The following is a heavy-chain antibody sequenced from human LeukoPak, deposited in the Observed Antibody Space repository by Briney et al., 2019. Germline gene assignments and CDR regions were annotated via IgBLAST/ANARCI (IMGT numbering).Heavy chain of an antibody. CDR3: ARVPTAAPYMHLYDY. CDR2: ISAYNGNT. J-gene: IGHJ4*02. D-gene: IGHD2-2*01. CDR1: GYTFTSYG. Sequence: ASVKVSCKASGYTFTSYGISWVRQAPGQGLEWMGWISAYNGNTNYAQKLQGRVTMTTDTSTSTAYMELRSLRSDDTAVYYCARVPTAAPYMHLYDYWGKGTLVTVSS. V-gene: IGHV1-18*01.